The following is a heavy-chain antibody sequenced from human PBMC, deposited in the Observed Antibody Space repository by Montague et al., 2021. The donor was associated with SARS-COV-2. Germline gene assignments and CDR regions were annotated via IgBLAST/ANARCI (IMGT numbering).Heavy chain of an antibody. J-gene: IGHJ6*02. CDR1: GDSISTSS. CDR3: VRADRRDPDAPHRYYYKGMDL. Sequence: SETLSLTCTVSGDSISTSSSAWIRQPPATGLERMCYVYYSCRGSYHSSLTSRVTISVDTSKNQVYLNLRSVPAADTAAYFCVRADRRDPDAPHRYYYKGMDLWGQGTTVTVSS. V-gene: IGHV4-59*08. CDR2: VYYSCRG.